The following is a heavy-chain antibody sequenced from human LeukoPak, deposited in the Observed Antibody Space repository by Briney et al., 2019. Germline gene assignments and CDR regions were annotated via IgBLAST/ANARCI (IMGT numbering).Heavy chain of an antibody. CDR1: GYIFTDYY. D-gene: IGHD4-11*01. CDR2: INPNSGGT. J-gene: IGHJ3*02. CDR3: MRDPRTTKNAFDI. V-gene: IGHV1-2*02. Sequence: ASVKVSCKASGYIFTDYYMHWVRQAPGQGLEWMGWINPNSGGTNYAQNFQGRVTMTRDTSINTAHMELSRLRSDDTAVYYCMRDPRTTKNAFDIWGQGTMVTVSS.